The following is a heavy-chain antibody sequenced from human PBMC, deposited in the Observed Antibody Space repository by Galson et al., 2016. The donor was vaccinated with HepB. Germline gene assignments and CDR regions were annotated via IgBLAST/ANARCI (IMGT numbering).Heavy chain of an antibody. CDR2: IWYDGSNK. CDR1: GFTFGRYA. CDR3: AREAGYCTSTSCEGHMDV. Sequence: SLRLSCAASGFTFGRYAMHWVRQAPGKGLEWVAVIWYDGSNKYYADSVKGRFTISRDNSKNTLYLQMNSLRAEDTAVYYCAREAGYCTSTSCEGHMDVWGKGTTVTVSS. J-gene: IGHJ6*03. V-gene: IGHV3-33*01. D-gene: IGHD2-2*01.